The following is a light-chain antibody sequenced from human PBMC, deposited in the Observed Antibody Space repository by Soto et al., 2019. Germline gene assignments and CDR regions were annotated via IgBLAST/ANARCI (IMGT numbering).Light chain of an antibody. CDR2: GAS. Sequence: EIVLTQSPGTLSLSPGERATLSCRASQSVSSSYLAWYQQKPGQAPRVLIHGASSRATGIPDRFSGSGSGTDFTLTISRLEPEDFAVYFCQQYGNPHTNAFGEGSKVDIK. V-gene: IGKV3-20*01. J-gene: IGKJ2*01. CDR1: QSVSSSY. CDR3: QQYGNPHTNA.